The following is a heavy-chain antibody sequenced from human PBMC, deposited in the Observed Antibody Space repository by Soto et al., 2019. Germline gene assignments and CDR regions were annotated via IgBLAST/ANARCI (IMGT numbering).Heavy chain of an antibody. CDR3: ARGTEVVPAAMFVYYFDY. CDR1: SGSFSGYY. V-gene: IGHV4-34*01. CDR2: INHSGST. Sequence: SETLSLTCAVYSGSFSGYYWSWIRQPPGKGLEWIGEINHSGSTNYNPSLKSRVTISVDTSKNQFSLKLSSVTAADTAVYYCARGTEVVPAAMFVYYFDYWGQGTLVTVSS. D-gene: IGHD2-2*01. J-gene: IGHJ4*02.